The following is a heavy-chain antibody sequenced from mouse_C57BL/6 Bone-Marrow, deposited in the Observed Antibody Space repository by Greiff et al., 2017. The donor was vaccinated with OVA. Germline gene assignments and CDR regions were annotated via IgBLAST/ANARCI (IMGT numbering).Heavy chain of an antibody. D-gene: IGHD2-1*01. Sequence: QVQLQQSGPGLVQPSQSLSITCTVSGFSLTSYGVHWVRQSPGKGLEWLGVIWSGGSTDYNAAFISRLSISKDNSKSQVFFKMNSLQADDTAIYYCARFYGNYSFFAYWGQGTLVTVSA. V-gene: IGHV2-2*01. CDR3: ARFYGNYSFFAY. CDR2: IWSGGST. J-gene: IGHJ3*01. CDR1: GFSLTSYG.